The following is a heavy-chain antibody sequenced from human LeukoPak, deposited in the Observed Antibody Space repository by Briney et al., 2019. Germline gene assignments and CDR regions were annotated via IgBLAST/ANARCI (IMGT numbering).Heavy chain of an antibody. CDR3: ARDDRKDYDSSGYSDY. Sequence: SETLSLTCTVSGGSISSSSYYWGWIRQPPGKGLEWIRSIYYSGSTYYNPSLKSRVTISVDTSKNQFSLKLSSVTAADTAVYYCARDDRKDYDSSGYSDYWGQGTLVTVSS. J-gene: IGHJ4*02. D-gene: IGHD3-22*01. CDR2: IYYSGST. V-gene: IGHV4-39*07. CDR1: GGSISSSSYY.